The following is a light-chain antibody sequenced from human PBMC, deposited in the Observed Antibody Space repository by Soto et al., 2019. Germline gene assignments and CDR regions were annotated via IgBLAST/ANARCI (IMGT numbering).Light chain of an antibody. CDR1: QSVSSY. Sequence: DIVLTHTPSTLSLSPGSRSSLSCRASQSVSSYLAWYQQEPGQAPRLLIYDASNRATGIPARFSGSGSGTDFTLTISRLEPEDFAFYFCQQRSHWPTFGQGTQVDIK. CDR2: DAS. CDR3: QQRSHWPT. V-gene: IGKV3-11*01. J-gene: IGKJ1*01.